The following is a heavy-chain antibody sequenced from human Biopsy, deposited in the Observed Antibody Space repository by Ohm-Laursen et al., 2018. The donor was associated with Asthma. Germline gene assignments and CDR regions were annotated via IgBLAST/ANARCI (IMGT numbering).Heavy chain of an antibody. CDR1: GFAVSRDH. CDR2: IYSGGTS. CDR3: ARGDSSNWSNSYFDY. D-gene: IGHD3-22*01. V-gene: IGHV3-53*01. J-gene: IGHJ4*02. Sequence: SLRLSCAASGFAVSRDHMFWVRQAPGKGLEWVSVIYSGGTSHTADSVRGRFTISRDYSKNTLYLQMHSLRAEDTAVYYCARGDSSNWSNSYFDYWGQGTLVPVSS.